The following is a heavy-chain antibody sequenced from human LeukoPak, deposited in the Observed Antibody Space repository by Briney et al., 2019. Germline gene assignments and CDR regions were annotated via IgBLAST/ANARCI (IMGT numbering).Heavy chain of an antibody. CDR1: GFTFSSYS. CDR3: ARDLDYYDSSGYQRDY. J-gene: IGHJ4*02. Sequence: PGGSLRLSCAASGFTFSSYSMNWVRQAPGKGLEWVSYISSSSSTIYYADSVKGRFTISRDNAKNSLYLQMNSLRAEDTAVYYCARDLDYYDSSGYQRDYWGQGTLVTVSS. V-gene: IGHV3-48*04. D-gene: IGHD3-22*01. CDR2: ISSSSSTI.